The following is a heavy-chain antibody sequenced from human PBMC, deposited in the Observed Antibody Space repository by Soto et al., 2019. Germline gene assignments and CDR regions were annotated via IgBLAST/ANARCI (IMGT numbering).Heavy chain of an antibody. J-gene: IGHJ4*02. CDR2: ISGSGGST. Sequence: GGSLRLSCAASGFTFSSYTMSWVRQAPGKGLEWVSAISGSGGSTYYADSVKGRFTISRDNSKNTLYLQMNSLRAEDTAVYYCAKYRGSYGYIDFDYWGQGTLVTVSS. CDR3: AKYRGSYGYIDFDY. CDR1: GFTFSSYT. V-gene: IGHV3-23*01. D-gene: IGHD5-18*01.